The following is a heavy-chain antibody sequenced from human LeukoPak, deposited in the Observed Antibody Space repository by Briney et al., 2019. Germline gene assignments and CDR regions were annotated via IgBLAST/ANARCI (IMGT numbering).Heavy chain of an antibody. J-gene: IGHJ4*02. V-gene: IGHV1-2*02. CDR2: INPNSGGT. Sequence: ASVKVSCKASGYTFTGYYMHWVGQAPGQGLEWMGWINPNSGGTNYAQKFQDRVTMTRDTSISTAYMELSRLTSDDTAVYYCARSRASVGTSTYSDYWGQGTLVTVSS. CDR1: GYTFTGYY. CDR3: ARSRASVGTSTYSDY. D-gene: IGHD1-26*01.